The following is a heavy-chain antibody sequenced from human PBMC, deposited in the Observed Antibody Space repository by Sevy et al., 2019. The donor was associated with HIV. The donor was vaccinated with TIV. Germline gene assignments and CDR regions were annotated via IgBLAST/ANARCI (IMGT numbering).Heavy chain of an antibody. CDR1: GYTLTEFS. D-gene: IGHD3-22*01. CDR3: ATTKDYYESSGYPFDY. CDR2: FAPEDDET. Sequence: ASVKVSYKVSGYTLTEFSMHWVRQAPGKGLEWMATFAPEDDETIYAQKFQGRVTMAEDTSTDTVYMELSSLRSEDTAVYYCATTKDYYESSGYPFDYWGQGTLVTVSS. J-gene: IGHJ4*02. V-gene: IGHV1-24*01.